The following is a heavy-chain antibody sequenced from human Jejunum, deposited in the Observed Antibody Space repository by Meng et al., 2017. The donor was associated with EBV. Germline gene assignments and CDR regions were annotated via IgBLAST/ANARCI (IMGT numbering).Heavy chain of an antibody. Sequence: QVQLQQWGVGLLKPSETLSLTCAVSGGSFGGYFWTWIRQAPGKGLEWIGEINQVGSTNYNPSLKSRVTISVDTSNIQFSLKVTSVTAADTAVYYCARSGAIIGVQGAPDYWGQGTLVTVSS. V-gene: IGHV4-34*01. CDR2: INQVGST. CDR1: GGSFGGYF. J-gene: IGHJ4*02. CDR3: ARSGAIIGVQGAPDY. D-gene: IGHD3-3*01.